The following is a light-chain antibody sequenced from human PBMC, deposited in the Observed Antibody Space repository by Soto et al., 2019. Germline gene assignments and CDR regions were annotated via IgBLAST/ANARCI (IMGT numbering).Light chain of an antibody. CDR1: QSISRW. V-gene: IGKV1-5*03. Sequence: DIQMTQSRSTLPASVGDRLTITCRASQSISRWVAWYTKRTGKGPKIRIYKESNLQGGVSYRVSGSGSGKEVTIKISGLQPDEGATDEGQQYYTYPWTFGHGTKVDIK. CDR3: QQYYTYPWT. CDR2: KES. J-gene: IGKJ1*01.